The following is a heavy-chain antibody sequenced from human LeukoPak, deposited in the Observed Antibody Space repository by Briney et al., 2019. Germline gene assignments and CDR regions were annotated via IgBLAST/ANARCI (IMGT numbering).Heavy chain of an antibody. CDR3: SRDRLGPSFSVSHFDL. CDR1: GFPYFEYG. D-gene: IGHD3-3*02. Sequence: GGPLRLSCATSGFPYFEYGLSWVRRAPGEGLEWLCYINYNGARTEYADAVKGRFTISRDNAKNSLYLRMDSLRAEDTALYYCSRDRLGPSFSVSHFDLWGQGTLVTVSS. J-gene: IGHJ4*02. V-gene: IGHV3-20*04. CDR2: INYNGART.